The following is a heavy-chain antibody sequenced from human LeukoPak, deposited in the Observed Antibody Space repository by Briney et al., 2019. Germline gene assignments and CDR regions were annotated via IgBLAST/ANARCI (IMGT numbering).Heavy chain of an antibody. CDR1: GYTFTSYY. CDR2: INPSGGST. CDR3: ARRELAGSTAYFDY. D-gene: IGHD1-7*01. J-gene: IGHJ4*02. V-gene: IGHV1-46*01. Sequence: ASVKVSCTASGYTFTSYYIHWVRQAPGQGLEWMGKINPSGGSTNYAQDFQGRVTMTRDTSTSTVYMELSSLRSEDTAVYYCARRELAGSTAYFDYWGQGTLVTVSS.